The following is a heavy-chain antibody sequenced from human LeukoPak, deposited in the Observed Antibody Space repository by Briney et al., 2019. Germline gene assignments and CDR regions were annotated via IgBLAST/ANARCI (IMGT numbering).Heavy chain of an antibody. Sequence: PGGSLRLSCAASGFTFSSYGMSWVRQAPGKGLEWVSAISGSGGSTYYADSVKGRFTISRDNAKNSLYLQMNSLRAEDTAVYYCARDRVNDAFDIWGQGTMVTVSS. CDR2: ISGSGGST. J-gene: IGHJ3*02. CDR1: GFTFSSYG. D-gene: IGHD3-10*01. CDR3: ARDRVNDAFDI. V-gene: IGHV3-23*01.